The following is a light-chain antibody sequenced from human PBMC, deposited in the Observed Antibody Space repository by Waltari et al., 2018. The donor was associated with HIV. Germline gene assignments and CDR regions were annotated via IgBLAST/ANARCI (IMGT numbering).Light chain of an antibody. CDR1: RSTIGTHA. Sequence: QSVLTPPPSVSGAPGQRVTLSCTGSRSTIGTHAVHWYQQLPGTAPRLLIYNTNSRPSGVPDRFSGSKSGTSASLAINGLQAEDEADYYCQSSDSTLSGSVFGGGTKLTVL. J-gene: IGLJ2*01. V-gene: IGLV1-40*01. CDR3: QSSDSTLSGSV. CDR2: NTN.